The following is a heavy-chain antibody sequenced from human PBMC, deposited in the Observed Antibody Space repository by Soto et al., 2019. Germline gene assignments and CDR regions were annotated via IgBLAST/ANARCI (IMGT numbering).Heavy chain of an antibody. D-gene: IGHD3-3*01. CDR1: GYTFTGYY. CDR2: INPNSGGT. J-gene: IGHJ6*02. V-gene: IGHV1-2*04. Sequence: QAQLVQSGAEVKKPGASVKVSCKASGYTFTGYYMHWVRQAPGQGLEWMGWINPNSGGTNYAQKFQGWVTMTRDTSIITAYMELSRLRSDDTAVYYCARAVGFWSYYYYGMDVWGQGTTVTVSS. CDR3: ARAVGFWSYYYYGMDV.